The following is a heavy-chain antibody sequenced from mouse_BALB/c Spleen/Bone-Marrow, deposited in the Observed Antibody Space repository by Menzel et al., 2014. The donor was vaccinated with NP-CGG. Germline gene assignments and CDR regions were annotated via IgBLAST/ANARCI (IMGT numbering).Heavy chain of an antibody. V-gene: IGHV5-17*02. D-gene: IGHD4-1*01. Sequence: EVQRVESGGGLVQPGGSRKLSCAASGFTFSSFGMHWVRQAPEKGLEWVAYINSGSSITYYADTLKGRFTISRDNPKNTLFLQMTSLSSEDTAIYYCSRSRGNWDDFHVWRAWTTVTVSS. CDR2: INSGSSIT. J-gene: IGHJ1*01. CDR3: SRSRGNWDDFHV. CDR1: GFTFSSFG.